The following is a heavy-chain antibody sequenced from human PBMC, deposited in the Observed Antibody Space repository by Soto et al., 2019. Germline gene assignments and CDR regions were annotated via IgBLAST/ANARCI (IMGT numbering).Heavy chain of an antibody. D-gene: IGHD2-2*01. CDR2: IIPVFGRV. Sequence: QVQLVQSGAEVKKPGSSVKVSCKASGGSFNTYAISWVRQAPGQGLEWMGGIIPVFGRVTYAQKFQGRVTITADDSTSTAYMELSRLRADDTAIYFCADLFLGYCITTTCPPDYWGQGTLVTVSS. CDR1: GGSFNTYA. CDR3: ADLFLGYCITTTCPPDY. V-gene: IGHV1-69*12. J-gene: IGHJ4*02.